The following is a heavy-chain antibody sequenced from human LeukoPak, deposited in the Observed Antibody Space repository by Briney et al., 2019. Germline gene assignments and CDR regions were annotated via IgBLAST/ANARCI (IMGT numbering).Heavy chain of an antibody. D-gene: IGHD3-10*01. Sequence: PSQTLSLTCTVSGGSISSGSFYRSWIRQPAGKGLEWIGRIYNSGHTRYNPSLKSRVTLSVDTSKNQFSLRLTSVTAADTAVYYCAREYVTMVRDVIIMNSYYYYMDVWGKGTTVTISS. J-gene: IGHJ6*03. CDR3: AREYVTMVRDVIIMNSYYYYMDV. CDR2: IYNSGHT. V-gene: IGHV4-61*02. CDR1: GGSISSGSFY.